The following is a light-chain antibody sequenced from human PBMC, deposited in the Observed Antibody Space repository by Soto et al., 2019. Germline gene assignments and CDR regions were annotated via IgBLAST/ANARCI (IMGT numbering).Light chain of an antibody. CDR1: QSVSSSY. J-gene: IGKJ3*01. V-gene: IGKV3-20*01. Sequence: EIVLTQSPGTLSLSPGERATLSCRASQSVSSSYLARYQQKPGQAPRLLIYGASSRATGIPDRFSGSGSGTDFTHTISRLEPEDFAVFYCQQYGSSPRFTFGPGTKVDIK. CDR3: QQYGSSPRFT. CDR2: GAS.